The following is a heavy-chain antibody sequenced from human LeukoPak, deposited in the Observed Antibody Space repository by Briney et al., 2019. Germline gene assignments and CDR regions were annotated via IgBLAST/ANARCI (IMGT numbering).Heavy chain of an antibody. CDR3: ARDFDTSGYSFDY. CDR1: GFTFSSYS. CDR2: ISGSSRVI. D-gene: IGHD3-22*01. Sequence: QPGGSLRLSCAASGFTFSSYSMNWVRQAPGKGLEWVSYISGSSRVIYYADSVKGRFTISRDNSKNSLYLQMNSLRDKDTAVYYCARDFDTSGYSFDYWGQGTLVTVSS. J-gene: IGHJ4*02. V-gene: IGHV3-48*02.